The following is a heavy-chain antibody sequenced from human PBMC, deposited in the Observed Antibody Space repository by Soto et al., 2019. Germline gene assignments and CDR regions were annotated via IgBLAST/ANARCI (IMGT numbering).Heavy chain of an antibody. CDR1: GFSFSISP. CDR3: ARDPKTSGGQHWAFNYFDS. Sequence: GSLILSCAASGFSFSISPMHWVRQAPGKGREWVALISYDGTNKFYADSVKGRFTISRDNSKSTLYLQVDSLRPEDAAVYYCARDPKTSGGQHWAFNYFDSWGQGTLVTVSS. D-gene: IGHD7-27*01. CDR2: ISYDGTNK. J-gene: IGHJ4*02. V-gene: IGHV3-30-3*01.